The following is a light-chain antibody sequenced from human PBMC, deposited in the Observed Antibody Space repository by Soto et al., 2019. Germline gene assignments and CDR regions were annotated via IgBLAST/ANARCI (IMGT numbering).Light chain of an antibody. J-gene: IGKJ1*01. V-gene: IGKV3D-15*01. CDR2: GAS. CDR3: QQYNDWPPWT. CDR1: QSVSTN. Sequence: EVVLTQSPATLSLSPGERASLSCRASQSVSTNLAWYQQKPGQAPSLFIYGASTRATGIPARFSGSGSATEFTLTISSLQSEDFAVYYCQQYNDWPPWTFGQGTKVEIK.